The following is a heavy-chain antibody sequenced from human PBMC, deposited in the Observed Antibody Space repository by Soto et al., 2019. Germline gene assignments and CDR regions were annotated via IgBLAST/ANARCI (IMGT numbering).Heavy chain of an antibody. Sequence: SETLSHTCAFYGLSFSGYYWSWIRQPPGKGLEWIGEINHSGSTNYNPSLKSRVTISVDTSKNQFSLKLSSVTAADTAVYYCARKRLPIDYWGQGTLVTVSS. V-gene: IGHV4-34*01. CDR3: ARKRLPIDY. CDR2: INHSGST. CDR1: GLSFSGYY. J-gene: IGHJ4*02.